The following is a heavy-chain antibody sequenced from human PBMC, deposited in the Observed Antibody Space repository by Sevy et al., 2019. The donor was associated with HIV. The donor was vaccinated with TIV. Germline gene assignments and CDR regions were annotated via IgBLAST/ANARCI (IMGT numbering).Heavy chain of an antibody. J-gene: IGHJ4*02. CDR3: ARVMRRILWWSLDS. CDR1: GFTFSDYY. CDR2: IRNKANSYTT. Sequence: GGSLRLSCAASGFTFSDYYMDWVRQAPGKGLEWVGRIRNKANSYTTEFAASVKGRFTILRDDSTNSLYLQMHSLKTDDTAVYYCARVMRRILWWSLDSWGQGTLVTVSS. D-gene: IGHD2-21*01. V-gene: IGHV3-72*01.